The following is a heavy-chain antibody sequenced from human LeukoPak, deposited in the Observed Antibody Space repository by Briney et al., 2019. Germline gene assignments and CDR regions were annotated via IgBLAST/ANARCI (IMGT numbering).Heavy chain of an antibody. V-gene: IGHV4-59*01. CDR2: IDNSGNT. D-gene: IGHD3-3*01. J-gene: IGHJ4*02. Sequence: PSETLSLTCTVSRGSISSYYWSGIRQPPGKGLEWIGYIDNSGNTNSNPSLKSRVTMSVDTSKNQFSLKLSSVIAADTAVYYCARGRITIFGVVIPHFDNWGQGTLVTVSS. CDR1: RGSISSYY. CDR3: ARGRITIFGVVIPHFDN.